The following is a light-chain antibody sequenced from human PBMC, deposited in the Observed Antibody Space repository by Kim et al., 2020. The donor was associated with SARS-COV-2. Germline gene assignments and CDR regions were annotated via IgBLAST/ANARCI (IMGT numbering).Light chain of an antibody. Sequence: VTLRKTRRITGGGNTIGSKNVHWYHQKPGQAPVLVIYRDSNRPSGIPERFSGSNSGNTATLTISRAQAGDEADYYCQVWDSSTWVFGGGTQLTVL. CDR2: RDS. J-gene: IGLJ3*02. CDR3: QVWDSSTWV. V-gene: IGLV3-9*01. CDR1: TIGSKN.